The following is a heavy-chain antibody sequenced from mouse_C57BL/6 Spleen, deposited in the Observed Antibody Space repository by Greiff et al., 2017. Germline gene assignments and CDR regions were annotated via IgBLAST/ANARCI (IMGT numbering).Heavy chain of an antibody. CDR1: GFSLTSYG. D-gene: IGHD1-1*01. J-gene: IGHJ4*01. CDR2: IWSGGST. V-gene: IGHV2-2*01. Sequence: QVQLNQSGPGLVQPSQSLSITCTVSGFSLTSYGVHWVRQSPGKGLEWLGVIWSGGSTDYNAAFISRLSISKDNSKSQVFFKMNSLQADDTAIYYCARKGGGSSIYAMDYWSQGTSVTVSS. CDR3: ARKGGGSSIYAMDY.